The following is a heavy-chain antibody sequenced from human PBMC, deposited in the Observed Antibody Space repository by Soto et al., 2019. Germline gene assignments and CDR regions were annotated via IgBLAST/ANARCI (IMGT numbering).Heavy chain of an antibody. D-gene: IGHD1-1*01. CDR3: AREPATAKPEGVDF. CDR2: INPNSGGT. CDR1: GYTFSDYY. V-gene: IGHV1-2*02. Sequence: VASVKVSCKASGYTFSDYYIPWVGQAPGQGLEWMGWINPNSGGTKYAPKFQGGVTMTRDTSITTAYMELSRLRSGDTAVYYCAREPATAKPEGVDFWGQGTLVTVSS. J-gene: IGHJ4*02.